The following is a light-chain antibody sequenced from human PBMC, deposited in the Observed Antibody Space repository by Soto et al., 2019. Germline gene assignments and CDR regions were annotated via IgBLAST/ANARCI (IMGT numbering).Light chain of an antibody. CDR3: QQYYNFPRT. CDR2: DAS. J-gene: IGKJ1*01. V-gene: IGKV1-5*01. Sequence: DIQMTQSPSTLSASVGDRVIITCRASQSISSWLAWYQQKPGKAPNLLIYDASSLESGVPSMFSGSGSGTEFTLTISSLQPDDFATYYCQQYYNFPRTFGQGTKVEIK. CDR1: QSISSW.